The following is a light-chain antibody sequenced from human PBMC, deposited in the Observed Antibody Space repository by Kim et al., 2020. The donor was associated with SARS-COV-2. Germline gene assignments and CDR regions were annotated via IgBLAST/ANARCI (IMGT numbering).Light chain of an antibody. CDR3: QQYNSYPVH. CDR1: QSISSW. V-gene: IGKV1-5*03. J-gene: IGKJ2*01. Sequence: SASVRDRVTTTCRASQSISSWLAWYQQKPGKAPKLLIYKASSLESGVPSRFSGSGSGTEFTLTISSLQPDDFATYYCQQYNSYPVHFGQGTKLEI. CDR2: KAS.